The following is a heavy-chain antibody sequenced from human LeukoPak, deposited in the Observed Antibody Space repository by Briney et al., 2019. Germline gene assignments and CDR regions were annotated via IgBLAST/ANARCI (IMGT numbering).Heavy chain of an antibody. CDR1: GVSISSSNSY. D-gene: IGHD3/OR15-3a*01. Sequence: SETLSLTCTVSGVSISSSNSYWGWIRQPPGKGLEWIRSIYYTGNTYCNASLKSRVTISIDTSKNQISLRLTSVTATDTAMYYCARQTGSGLFTLPGGQGTLVTVSS. J-gene: IGHJ4*02. CDR2: IYYTGNT. V-gene: IGHV4-39*01. CDR3: ARQTGSGLFTLP.